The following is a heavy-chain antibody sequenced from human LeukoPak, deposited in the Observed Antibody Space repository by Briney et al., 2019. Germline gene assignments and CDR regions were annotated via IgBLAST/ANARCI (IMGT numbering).Heavy chain of an antibody. CDR2: IKQDGGEK. CDR1: GFTFSNYW. J-gene: IGHJ3*02. Sequence: PGGSLRLSCAASGFTFSNYWMTWVRQAPGKGLEWVANIKQDGGEKYYVDSVKGRFTISRDNAKNSLYLQMNSLRAEDTAVYYCASRRWPYFPHYAFDIWGQGTMVTVSS. CDR3: ASRRWPYFPHYAFDI. V-gene: IGHV3-7*01. D-gene: IGHD4-23*01.